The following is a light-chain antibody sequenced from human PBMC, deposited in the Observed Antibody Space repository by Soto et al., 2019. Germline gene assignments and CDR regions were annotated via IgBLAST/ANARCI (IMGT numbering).Light chain of an antibody. V-gene: IGKV3-11*01. CDR2: GAS. Sequence: EIVLTHSPSTLSLSPGERATLSCSASQSVTTYLAWYQQRPGQAPRLLIYGASNRATGIPARFSGSGSGTDFTLTINSLEPEDFALYYCQQRNTWPPITFGQGTRLEIK. CDR3: QQRNTWPPIT. J-gene: IGKJ5*01. CDR1: QSVTTY.